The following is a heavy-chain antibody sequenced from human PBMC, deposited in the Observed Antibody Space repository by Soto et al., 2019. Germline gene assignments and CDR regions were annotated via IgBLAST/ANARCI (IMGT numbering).Heavy chain of an antibody. Sequence: GGSLRLSCAASGFTFDDYAMHWVRQAPGKGLEWVSGISWNSGSIGYVDSVKGRFTISRDNAKNSLYLQMNSLRAEDTALYYCAKDMTTGLYYYYGMDVWGQGTTVTVSS. CDR1: GFTFDDYA. D-gene: IGHD1-1*01. CDR3: AKDMTTGLYYYYGMDV. J-gene: IGHJ6*02. CDR2: ISWNSGSI. V-gene: IGHV3-9*01.